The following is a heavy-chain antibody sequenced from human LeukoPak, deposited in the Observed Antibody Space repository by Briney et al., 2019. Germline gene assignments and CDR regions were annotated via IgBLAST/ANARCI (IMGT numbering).Heavy chain of an antibody. Sequence: SETLSLTCAVYGGSFSGYYWSWIRQPPGKGLEWIREINHSGSSNYNPSLKSRVTISVDTSKNQFSLKLSSVTAADTAVYYCARGEDGDYYFQHWGQGTLVTVSS. CDR1: GGSFSGYY. CDR3: ARGEDGDYYFQH. CDR2: INHSGSS. V-gene: IGHV4-34*01. D-gene: IGHD4-17*01. J-gene: IGHJ1*01.